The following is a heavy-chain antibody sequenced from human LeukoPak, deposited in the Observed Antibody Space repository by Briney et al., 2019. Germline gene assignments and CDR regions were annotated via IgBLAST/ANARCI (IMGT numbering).Heavy chain of an antibody. V-gene: IGHV4-59*12. D-gene: IGHD3-10*01. J-gene: IGHJ5*02. Sequence: SETLSLTCSVSGGSISSYYWSWIRQPPGKGLEWIGYMYYSGSTNYNPSLKSRVTMSVDTSKNQFSLKLSSVTAADTAVYYCARSVRRLYGSGRSNWFDPWGQGTLVTVSS. CDR1: GGSISSYY. CDR3: ARSVRRLYGSGRSNWFDP. CDR2: MYYSGST.